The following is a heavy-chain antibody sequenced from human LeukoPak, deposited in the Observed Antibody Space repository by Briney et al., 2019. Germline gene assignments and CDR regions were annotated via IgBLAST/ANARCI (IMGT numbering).Heavy chain of an antibody. CDR3: ARRGYSYGYRWFDP. D-gene: IGHD5-18*01. V-gene: IGHV4-39*01. J-gene: IGHJ5*02. Sequence: SETLSLTCTVSGGSISSSSYSWGWIRQPPGKGLEWIGSIYYSGSTYYNPSLKSRVTISVDTSKNQFSLKLSSETAADTAVYYCARRGYSYGYRWFDPWGQGTLVTVSS. CDR1: GGSISSSSYS. CDR2: IYYSGST.